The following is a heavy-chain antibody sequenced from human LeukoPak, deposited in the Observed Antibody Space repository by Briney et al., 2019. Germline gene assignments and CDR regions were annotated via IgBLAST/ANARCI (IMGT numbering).Heavy chain of an antibody. V-gene: IGHV3-48*04. D-gene: IGHD2-2*01. CDR3: AKDVVGYCSTATCSYFDY. CDR1: GSTFSTYS. CDR2: IKSSGSPI. Sequence: GGSLRLSCVVSGSTFSTYSMNWVRQAPGKGLEWVAYIKSSGSPIYYADSVKGRFTISRDNAKNTLYLQMNSLRPEDTAVYYCAKDVVGYCSTATCSYFDYWGQGTPVTVSS. J-gene: IGHJ4*02.